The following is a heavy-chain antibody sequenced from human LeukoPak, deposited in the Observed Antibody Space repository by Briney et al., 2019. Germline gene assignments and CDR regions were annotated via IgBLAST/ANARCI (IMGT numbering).Heavy chain of an antibody. D-gene: IGHD5-24*01. Sequence: GGSLRLSCAASGFTFSSYAMSWVRQAPGKGLEWVSAISGSGGSTYYADSVKGRFTISRDNSKNTLYLQMNSLRAEDTVVYYCAKGEDGYGYFDYWGQGTLVTVSS. V-gene: IGHV3-23*01. CDR1: GFTFSSYA. CDR3: AKGEDGYGYFDY. J-gene: IGHJ4*02. CDR2: ISGSGGST.